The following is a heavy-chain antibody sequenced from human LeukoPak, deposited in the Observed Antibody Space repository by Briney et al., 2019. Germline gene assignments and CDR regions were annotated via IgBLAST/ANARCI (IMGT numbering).Heavy chain of an antibody. CDR1: GFTFEDYG. CDR3: TRDLWGAY. CDR2: PRSKAYGGTT. V-gene: IGHV3-49*03. J-gene: IGHJ4*02. Sequence: PGGSLRLSCIASGFTFEDYGMSWFRQASEKGLEWISFPRSKAYGGTTEYAASVKGRFNISRDDSKSIAYLQMTSLKTEDTAVYYCTRDLWGAYWGQGTLVTVSS. D-gene: IGHD3-16*01.